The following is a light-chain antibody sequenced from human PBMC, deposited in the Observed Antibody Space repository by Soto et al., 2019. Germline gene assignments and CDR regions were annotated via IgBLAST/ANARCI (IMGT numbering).Light chain of an antibody. J-gene: IGKJ5*01. CDR3: QQRSNWPLIT. CDR2: DAS. CDR1: QSVSSC. V-gene: IGKV3-11*01. Sequence: ELVLTQSPATLSLSPGERATLSCRASQSVSSCLAWYQQKPVQAPRHLIYDASYRATGIPARFSGSGSGTEGTLTISSLEPEDFAVYYCQQRSNWPLITFGQGTRLEIK.